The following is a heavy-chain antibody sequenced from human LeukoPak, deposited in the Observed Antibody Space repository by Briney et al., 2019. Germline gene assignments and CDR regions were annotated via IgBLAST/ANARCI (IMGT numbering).Heavy chain of an antibody. CDR2: ISGSGGST. CDR1: GFTFSSYA. Sequence: GGSLRLSCAASGFTFSSYAMSWVRQAPGKGLEWVSAISGSGGSTYYADSVKGRFTISRDNSKNTLYLQMNSLRAEDTAVYYCAKDTRKVQAVAAFDAFDIWGQGTMVTVSS. V-gene: IGHV3-23*01. D-gene: IGHD6-19*01. J-gene: IGHJ3*02. CDR3: AKDTRKVQAVAAFDAFDI.